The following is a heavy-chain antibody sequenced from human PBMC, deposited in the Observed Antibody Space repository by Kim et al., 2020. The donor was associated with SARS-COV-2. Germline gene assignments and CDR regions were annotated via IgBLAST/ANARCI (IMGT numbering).Heavy chain of an antibody. J-gene: IGHJ6*02. D-gene: IGHD3-22*01. Sequence: KGRVTISVDTSKNQFSLKLSSVTAADTAVYYCARDVHYDSSGNYYYYGMDVWGQGTTVTVSS. V-gene: IGHV4-31*02. CDR3: ARDVHYDSSGNYYYYGMDV.